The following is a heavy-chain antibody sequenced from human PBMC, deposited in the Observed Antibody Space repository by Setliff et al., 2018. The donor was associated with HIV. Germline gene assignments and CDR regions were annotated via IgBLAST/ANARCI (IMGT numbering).Heavy chain of an antibody. Sequence: SETLSLTCTVSGGSISNGSYYWSWIRQPAGKGLEWIGRIFSSGSTSYNPSLKSRVTMSVDTSKNQFSLRLSSVTAADTAVYYCACGAAAGTDYYYYYYMDVWGKGTTVTVSS. CDR3: ACGAAAGTDYYYYYYMDV. CDR1: GGSISNGSYY. J-gene: IGHJ6*03. CDR2: IFSSGST. V-gene: IGHV4-61*02. D-gene: IGHD6-13*01.